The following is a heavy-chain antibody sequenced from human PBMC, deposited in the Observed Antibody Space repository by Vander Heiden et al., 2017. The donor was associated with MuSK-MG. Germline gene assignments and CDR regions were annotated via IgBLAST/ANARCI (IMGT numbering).Heavy chain of an antibody. V-gene: IGHV4-59*01. J-gene: IGHJ6*03. CDR2: IYYSGST. Sequence: QVQLQESGPGLVKPSATLSLTCTVSGGSISSYYWSWIRQPPGKGLEWIGYIYYSGSTNYNPSLKSRVTISVDTSKNQFSLKLSSVTAADTAVYYCARSYSYGLYYYYYYMDVWGKGTTVTVSS. CDR3: ARSYSYGLYYYYYYMDV. D-gene: IGHD5-18*01. CDR1: GGSISSYY.